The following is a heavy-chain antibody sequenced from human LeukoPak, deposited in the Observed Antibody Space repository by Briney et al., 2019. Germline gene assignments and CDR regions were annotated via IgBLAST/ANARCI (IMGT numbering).Heavy chain of an antibody. V-gene: IGHV3-30-3*01. CDR1: GFTFSSYA. J-gene: IGHJ6*02. CDR2: ISYDGSNK. CDR3: ASPFWSGFPENYYYYGMDV. Sequence: PGRSLRLSCAASGFTFSSYAMHWVRPAPGKGLEWVAVISYDGSNKYYADSVKGRFTISRDNSKNTLYLQVNSLRAEDTAVYYCASPFWSGFPENYYYYGMDVWGQGTTVTVSS. D-gene: IGHD3-3*01.